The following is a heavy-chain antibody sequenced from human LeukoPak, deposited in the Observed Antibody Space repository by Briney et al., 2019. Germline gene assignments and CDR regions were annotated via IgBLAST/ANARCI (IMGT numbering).Heavy chain of an antibody. CDR2: IYYSGST. CDR1: GGSISSYY. Sequence: SETLSLTCTVSGGSISSYYWSWIRQPPGKGLEWIGYIYYSGSTNYNPSLKSRATISVDTSKNQFSLKLSSVTAADTAVYYCARSTYCSGGSCSHNWFDPWGQGTLVTVSS. CDR3: ARSTYCSGGSCSHNWFDP. J-gene: IGHJ5*02. V-gene: IGHV4-59*12. D-gene: IGHD2-15*01.